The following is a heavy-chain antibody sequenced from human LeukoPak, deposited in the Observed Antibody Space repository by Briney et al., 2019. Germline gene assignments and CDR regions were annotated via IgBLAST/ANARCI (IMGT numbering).Heavy chain of an antibody. CDR2: IWYDGSNK. Sequence: TGGSLRLSCAASGFTFSIYGMHWVRQAPGKGLEWVAVIWYDGSNKYYADSVKGRFTISRDNSKNTLYLQMNSLRAEDTAVYYCARTGPYSSSWFGEDYWGQGTLVTVSS. CDR3: ARTGPYSSSWFGEDY. J-gene: IGHJ4*02. V-gene: IGHV3-33*01. D-gene: IGHD6-13*01. CDR1: GFTFSIYG.